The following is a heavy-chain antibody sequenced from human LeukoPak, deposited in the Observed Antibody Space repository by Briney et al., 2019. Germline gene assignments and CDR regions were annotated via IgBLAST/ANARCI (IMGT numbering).Heavy chain of an antibody. CDR1: GYSFDEYA. D-gene: IGHD2-2*01. Sequence: GRSLRLSCVGSGYSFDEYAMHWVRQVPGKGLEWVSGINWKSDKIGYADSVKGRFTISRDNSKNSLYLQMNSLRVEDTALYYCVKDRYCTSSSCPIDYWGQGTMVTVSS. V-gene: IGHV3-9*01. CDR2: INWKSDKI. CDR3: VKDRYCTSSSCPIDY. J-gene: IGHJ4*02.